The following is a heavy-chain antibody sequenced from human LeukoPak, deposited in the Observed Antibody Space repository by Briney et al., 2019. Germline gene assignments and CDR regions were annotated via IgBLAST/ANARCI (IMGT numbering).Heavy chain of an antibody. Sequence: SETLSLTCAVYGGSFSGYYWSWIRQPPGKGLEWIGEINHSGSTNYNPSLKSRVTISVDTSKNQFSLKLSSVTAADTAVYYCARGRTWFDPWGQGILVTVSS. CDR2: INHSGST. V-gene: IGHV4-34*01. CDR1: GGSFSGYY. CDR3: ARGRTWFDP. J-gene: IGHJ5*02.